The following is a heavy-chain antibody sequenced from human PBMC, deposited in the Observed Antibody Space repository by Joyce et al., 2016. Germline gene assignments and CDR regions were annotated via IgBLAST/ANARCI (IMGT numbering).Heavy chain of an antibody. V-gene: IGHV3-48*03. J-gene: IGHJ4*02. Sequence: EVQLVESGGGLVQPGGSLRLSCAASGFTFSSYEMNWVRQAPGKGLQWVSYINNVADVLYYADSVKGRFTISRDNAENSLYLQITNLRADDTAVYYCVRGLTAVVGKTYWGQGTLVRVSS. CDR1: GFTFSSYE. CDR3: VRGLTAVVGKTY. D-gene: IGHD6-19*01. CDR2: INNVADVL.